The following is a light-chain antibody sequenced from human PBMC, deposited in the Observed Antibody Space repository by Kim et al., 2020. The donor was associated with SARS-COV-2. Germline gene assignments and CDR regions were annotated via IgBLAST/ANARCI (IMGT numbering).Light chain of an antibody. CDR2: EVS. V-gene: IGLV2-23*02. CDR3: CSYAGSSTSVV. CDR1: SSDVGSYNL. J-gene: IGLJ2*01. Sequence: QPITLSGQGTSSDVGSYNLFTWYQQHPGKAPKLMIYEVSKRPSGVSNRFSGSKSGNTASLTISGLQAEDEADYYCCSYAGSSTSVVFGGGTQLTVL.